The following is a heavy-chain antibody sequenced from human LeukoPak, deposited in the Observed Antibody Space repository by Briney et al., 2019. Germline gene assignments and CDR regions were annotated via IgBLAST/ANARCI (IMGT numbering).Heavy chain of an antibody. CDR1: GFTFSSYS. Sequence: GGSLRLSCAASGFTFSSYSMNWVRQAPGKGLECVAYIRSSSSTIYYADSVTGRFTISRDNAKNSLYLQMNSLRDEDTAVNYCARAGTAMVTTFDQWGQGTLVTVSS. D-gene: IGHD5-18*01. J-gene: IGHJ4*02. CDR3: ARAGTAMVTTFDQ. V-gene: IGHV3-48*02. CDR2: IRSSSSTI.